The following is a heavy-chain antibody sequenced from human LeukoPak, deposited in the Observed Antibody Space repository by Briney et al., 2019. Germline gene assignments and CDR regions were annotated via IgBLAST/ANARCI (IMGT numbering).Heavy chain of an antibody. CDR3: ARVGRFDY. J-gene: IGHJ4*02. V-gene: IGHV4-39*07. CDR1: GGSISSSSYY. D-gene: IGHD3-10*01. CDR2: IYYSGST. Sequence: PSETLSLTCTVSGGSISSSSYYWGWIRQPPGKGLEWIGSIYYSGSTYYNPSLKSRVTISVDTSKNQFSLKLSSVTAADTAVYYCARVGRFDYWGQGTLVTVSS.